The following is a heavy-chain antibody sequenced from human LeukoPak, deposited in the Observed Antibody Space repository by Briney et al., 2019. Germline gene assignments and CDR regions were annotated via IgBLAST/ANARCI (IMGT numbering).Heavy chain of an antibody. D-gene: IGHD6-6*01. J-gene: IGHJ5*02. CDR3: ARRRSFSTSSNWFDP. CDR1: GYTFTSYW. Sequence: PGESLKISCKGSGYTFTSYWIGWVRQMPGKGLEWMWIINPGESDTRYSPSFQGQVIISADKSISTAYLQWSSLKASDTAIYYCARRRSFSTSSNWFDPWGQGTLVTVSS. V-gene: IGHV5-51*01. CDR2: INPGESDT.